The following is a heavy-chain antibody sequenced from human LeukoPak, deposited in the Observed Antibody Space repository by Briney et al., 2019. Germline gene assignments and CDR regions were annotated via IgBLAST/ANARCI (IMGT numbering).Heavy chain of an antibody. J-gene: IGHJ6*03. CDR3: ARDWAGSGRGEYYYYYMDV. Sequence: ASVKVSCKASGYTFTSYGISWVRQAPGQGLEWMGWISAYNGNTNYAQKLQGRVTMTTDTSTSTAYMELRSLRPDDTAVYYCARDWAGSGRGEYYYYYMDVWGKGTTVTVSS. CDR2: ISAYNGNT. CDR1: GYTFTSYG. V-gene: IGHV1-18*01. D-gene: IGHD3-10*01.